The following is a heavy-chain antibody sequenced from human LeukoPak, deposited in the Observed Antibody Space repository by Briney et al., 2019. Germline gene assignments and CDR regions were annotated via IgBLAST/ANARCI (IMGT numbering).Heavy chain of an antibody. Sequence: ASVKVSCKASGGTFSSYAISWVRQAPGQGLEWMGIINPSGGSTSYAQKFQGRVTMTRDTSTSTVYMELNSLRSEDTAVYYCARSATVTEYNIYYYMDVWGKGTTVTVSS. V-gene: IGHV1-46*01. CDR3: ARSATVTEYNIYYYMDV. CDR2: INPSGGST. CDR1: GGTFSSYA. J-gene: IGHJ6*03. D-gene: IGHD4-17*01.